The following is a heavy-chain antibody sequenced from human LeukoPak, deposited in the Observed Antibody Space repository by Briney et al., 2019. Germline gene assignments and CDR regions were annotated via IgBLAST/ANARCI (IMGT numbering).Heavy chain of an antibody. Sequence: PSETLSLTCTVSGGSISSYYWSWIRQPPGKGLEWINYIYYSGSTNYNPSLKSRVNISLETSKKQFSLKLNSVTVAATALYYCARQYDFWSGLFDYWGQGTLVTVSS. D-gene: IGHD3-3*01. CDR2: IYYSGST. V-gene: IGHV4-59*01. CDR3: ARQYDFWSGLFDY. CDR1: GGSISSYY. J-gene: IGHJ4*02.